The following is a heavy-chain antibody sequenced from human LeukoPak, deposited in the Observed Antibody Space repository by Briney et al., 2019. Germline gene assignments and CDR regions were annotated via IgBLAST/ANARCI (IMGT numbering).Heavy chain of an antibody. D-gene: IGHD6-13*01. CDR1: GGTSRSYA. V-gene: IGHV1-69*05. CDR3: ARAHRSSPMAGFDP. CDR2: IIPIFGTT. J-gene: IGHJ5*02. Sequence: VATLKVSCKASGGTSRSYAISSGRHAPGHGLEWMGGIIPIFGTTNYAQKFQGRVTITTDESTSTAYLELSSLSSEDTAVYYCARAHRSSPMAGFDPWGQGTLVTVSS.